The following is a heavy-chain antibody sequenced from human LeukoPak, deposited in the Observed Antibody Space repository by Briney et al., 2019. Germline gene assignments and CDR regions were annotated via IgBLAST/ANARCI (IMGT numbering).Heavy chain of an antibody. V-gene: IGHV3-30*02. CDR3: ATEGSGWFFPFDY. CDR2: IRYDGSIQ. Sequence: PGGSLRLSCAASGFTFSSFGMHWVRQAPGKGLGWVAFIRYDGSIQYYADSVKGRFTISRDTSKTALYLQMNSLRAEDTAVYYCATEGSGWFFPFDYWGQGTLVTVSS. D-gene: IGHD6-19*01. CDR1: GFTFSSFG. J-gene: IGHJ4*02.